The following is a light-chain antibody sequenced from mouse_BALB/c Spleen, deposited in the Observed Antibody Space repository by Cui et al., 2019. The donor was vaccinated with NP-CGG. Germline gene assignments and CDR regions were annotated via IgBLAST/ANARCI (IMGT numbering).Light chain of an antibody. J-gene: IGLJ1*01. CDR1: IGAVIISNY. V-gene: IGLV1*01. Sequence: QSVVTQDSALTTSPGETVTLTCRSSIGAVIISNYANWVQEKPDHLFTGLIGGTNNRAPGVPARFSGSLIGDKAALTITGAQTEDEAIYFCALRYSNHWVFGGGTKLTVL. CDR2: GTN. CDR3: ALRYSNHWV.